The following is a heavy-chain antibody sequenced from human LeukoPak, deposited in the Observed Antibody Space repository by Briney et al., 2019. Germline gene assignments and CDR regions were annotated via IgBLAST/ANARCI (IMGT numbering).Heavy chain of an antibody. D-gene: IGHD3-16*01. J-gene: IGHJ4*02. V-gene: IGHV3-30*02. CDR1: GFTFSSFG. CDR2: IRNDGSIK. CDR3: AEGWSNSWGSYFDY. Sequence: GGSLRLSCAASGFTFSSFGMHWVRQAPGKGLEWVAFIRNDGSIKYYADSVQGRFTISRDNSKNTLYLQMNSLRPEDTAVYYCAEGWSNSWGSYFDYWGQGTLVTVSS.